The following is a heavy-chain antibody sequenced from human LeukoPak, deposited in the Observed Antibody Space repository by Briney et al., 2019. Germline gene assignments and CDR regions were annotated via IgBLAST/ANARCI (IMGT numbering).Heavy chain of an antibody. CDR3: ARGAPPQN. J-gene: IGHJ4*02. CDR1: GGSISSYY. CDR2: VYYTGAS. Sequence: SETLSLTCTVSGGSISSYYWGWIRQPPGKGLEWIGSVYYTGASYYNPSLKSRVTISIDTSKKHFSLKLTSVTAADMAVYYCARGAPPQNWGQGTLVTVSS. V-gene: IGHV4-39*07.